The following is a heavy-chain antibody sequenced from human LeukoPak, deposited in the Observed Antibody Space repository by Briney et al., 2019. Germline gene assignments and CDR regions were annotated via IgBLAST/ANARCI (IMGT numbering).Heavy chain of an antibody. D-gene: IGHD6-13*01. CDR2: ISGSGGST. Sequence: GGSLRLSCAASGFTFSSYAMRWVRQAPGKGLEWVSAISGSGGSTYYADSVKGRFTISRDNSKNTLYLQMNSLRAEDTAVYYCAKTRPLDSSSWSHGDYWGQGTLVTVSS. J-gene: IGHJ4*02. CDR3: AKTRPLDSSSWSHGDY. V-gene: IGHV3-23*01. CDR1: GFTFSSYA.